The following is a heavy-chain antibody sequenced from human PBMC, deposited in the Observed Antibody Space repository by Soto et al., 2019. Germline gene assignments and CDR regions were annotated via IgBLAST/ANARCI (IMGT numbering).Heavy chain of an antibody. CDR3: AMEYCSSTSCYRDY. CDR1: GGTFSSYT. J-gene: IGHJ4*02. D-gene: IGHD2-2*02. CDR2: IIPILGIA. Sequence: QVQLVQSGAEVMKPGSSVKVSCKASGGTFSSYTISWVRQAPGQGLEWMGRIIPILGIANYAQKFQGRVTITADKATDTADMELSSLTSEDTAVYYCAMEYCSSTSCYRDYWGQGTLVTVSS. V-gene: IGHV1-69*02.